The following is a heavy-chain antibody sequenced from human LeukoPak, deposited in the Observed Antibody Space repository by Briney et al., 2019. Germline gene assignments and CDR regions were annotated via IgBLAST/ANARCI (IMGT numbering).Heavy chain of an antibody. J-gene: IGHJ5*02. CDR3: ARTLTLPNWFDP. CDR1: GYTFTSYY. V-gene: IGHV1-46*01. Sequence: GASVKVSCKASGYTFTSYYLHWVRQAPGQGLGWMGIINPSGGSTSYAQKFQGRVTITRDTSTSTVYMELSSLRSEDTAVYYCARTLTLPNWFDPWGQGTLVTVSS. D-gene: IGHD2-21*02. CDR2: INPSGGST.